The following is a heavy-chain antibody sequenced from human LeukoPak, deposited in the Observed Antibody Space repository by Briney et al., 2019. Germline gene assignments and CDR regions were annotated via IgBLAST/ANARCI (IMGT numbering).Heavy chain of an antibody. V-gene: IGHV4-39*01. CDR2: IYYSGST. D-gene: IGHD1-26*01. CDR1: GGSISSSTYY. Sequence: SETLSLTCTVSGGSISSSTYYWGWIRQPPGKGLEWIGSIYYSGSTYYNPSLKSRVTISVDTSKNQFSLKLNSVTAADTAVYYCATPYSGGYHGLDIWVQGTMVTVSS. CDR3: ATPYSGGYHGLDI. J-gene: IGHJ3*02.